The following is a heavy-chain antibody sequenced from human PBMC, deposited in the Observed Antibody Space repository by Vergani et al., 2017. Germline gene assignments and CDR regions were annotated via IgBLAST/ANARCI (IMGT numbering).Heavy chain of an antibody. D-gene: IGHD1-1*01. J-gene: IGHJ3*02. CDR1: GGSISSYY. V-gene: IGHV4-59*01. CDR3: ARDRTGTIAFDI. Sequence: QVQLQESGPGLVKPSKTLSLTCTVSGGSISSYYWSWIRQPPGKGLEWIGYIYYSGSTNYNPSLKSRVTISVDTSKNQFSLKLSSVTAADTAVYYCARDRTGTIAFDIWGQGTMVTVSS. CDR2: IYYSGST.